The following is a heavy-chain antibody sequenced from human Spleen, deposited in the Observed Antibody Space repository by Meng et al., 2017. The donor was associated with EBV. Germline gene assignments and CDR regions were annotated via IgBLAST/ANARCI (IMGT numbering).Heavy chain of an antibody. CDR3: AKDLPPDP. Sequence: VQLVEFGGGLAQPGRSLGLSCAASGFPLSSQGMHWVRQTPGKGLEWVAFISFDGSYKYYADSVKGRFTISRDNSKNTLYLQLNSLRAEDTAMYYCAKDLPPDPWGQGTLVTVSS. J-gene: IGHJ5*02. V-gene: IGHV3-30*18. CDR1: GFPLSSQG. CDR2: ISFDGSYK.